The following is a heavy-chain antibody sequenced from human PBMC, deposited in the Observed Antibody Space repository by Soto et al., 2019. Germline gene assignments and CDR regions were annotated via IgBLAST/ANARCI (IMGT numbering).Heavy chain of an antibody. V-gene: IGHV3-64D*06. CDR1: GFTFSEYS. CDR2: ISSDGDIT. J-gene: IGHJ5*02. Sequence: PGGSLRLSCSASGFTFSEYSMHWVRQAPGKGLQYVSTISSDGDITYYADSVKGRFTISRDNSKNTLYLQMNSLRPEDTAVYYFVKASTFSAILTGYYSTNFFDPWGQGTLVTVSS. CDR3: VKASTFSAILTGYYSTNFFDP. D-gene: IGHD3-9*01.